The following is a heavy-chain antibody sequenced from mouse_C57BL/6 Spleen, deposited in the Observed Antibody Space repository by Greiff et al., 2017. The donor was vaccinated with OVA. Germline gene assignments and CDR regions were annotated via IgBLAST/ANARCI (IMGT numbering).Heavy chain of an antibody. CDR3: AREIGRAMDY. Sequence: EVKLVESEGGLVQPGSSMKLSCTASGFTFSDYYMAWVRQVPEKGLEWVANINYDGSSTYYLDSLKSRFIISRDNAKNILYLQMSSLKSEDTATYYCAREIGRAMDYWGQGTSVTVSS. J-gene: IGHJ4*01. CDR2: INYDGSST. CDR1: GFTFSDYY. D-gene: IGHD4-1*01. V-gene: IGHV5-16*01.